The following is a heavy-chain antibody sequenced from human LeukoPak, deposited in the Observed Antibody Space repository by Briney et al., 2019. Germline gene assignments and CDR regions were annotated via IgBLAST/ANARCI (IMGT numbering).Heavy chain of an antibody. CDR1: GFTFSTYG. D-gene: IGHD2-15*01. CDR3: AKSCSGGSCFPDS. V-gene: IGHV3-30*02. J-gene: IGHJ4*02. Sequence: GGSLRLSCAASGFTFSTYGMHWVRQTPGKGLVWVAFIRYDGSNKVYVDSVKGRFTISRDNSKNTLYLQMDSLRAEDTAVYYCAKSCSGGSCFPDSWGQGTLVTVSS. CDR2: IRYDGSNK.